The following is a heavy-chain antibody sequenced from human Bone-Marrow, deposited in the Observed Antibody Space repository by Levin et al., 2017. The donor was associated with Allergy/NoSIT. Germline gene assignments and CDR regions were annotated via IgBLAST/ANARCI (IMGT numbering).Heavy chain of an antibody. Sequence: SVKVSCKASGGTFSSYAISWVRQAPGQGLEWMGRIIPILGIANYAQKFQGRVTITADKSTSTAYMELSSLRSEDTAVYYCARDRTAAGQAGFDPWGQGTLVTVSS. CDR1: GGTFSSYA. CDR3: ARDRTAAGQAGFDP. J-gene: IGHJ5*02. CDR2: IIPILGIA. V-gene: IGHV1-69*04. D-gene: IGHD6-13*01.